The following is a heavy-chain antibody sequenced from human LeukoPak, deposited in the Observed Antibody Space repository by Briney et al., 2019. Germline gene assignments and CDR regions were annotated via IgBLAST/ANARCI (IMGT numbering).Heavy chain of an antibody. CDR2: ISYDGRNK. CDR3: AKDRGYSHGFDY. V-gene: IGHV3-30*18. Sequence: GGSLRLSCAASGFTFSSYGMHWVRQAPGKGLEWVAAISYDGRNKEYVDSVKGRFTVSRDNPKNTLYLQMNSLRAEDTAVYNCAKDRGYSHGFDYWGQGTLVTVSS. D-gene: IGHD5-18*01. J-gene: IGHJ4*02. CDR1: GFTFSSYG.